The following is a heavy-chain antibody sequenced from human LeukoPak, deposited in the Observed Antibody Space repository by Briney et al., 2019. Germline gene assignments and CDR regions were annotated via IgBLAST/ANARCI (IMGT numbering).Heavy chain of an antibody. V-gene: IGHV3-33*01. J-gene: IGHJ4*02. CDR2: IWYDGSYK. CDR3: ARDPTAYYDSSGYYLNTIDY. CDR1: GFTFSSYG. Sequence: GGSLRLPCAASGFTFSSYGMHWVRQAPGKGLEWVAVIWYDGSYKYYADSVKGRFTISRDNSKNTLYLQMNSLRAEDTAVYYCARDPTAYYDSSGYYLNTIDYWGQGTLVTVSS. D-gene: IGHD3-22*01.